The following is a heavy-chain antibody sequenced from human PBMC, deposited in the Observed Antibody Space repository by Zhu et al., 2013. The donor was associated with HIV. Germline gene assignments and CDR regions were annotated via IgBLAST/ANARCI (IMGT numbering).Heavy chain of an antibody. CDR1: GYTFTNYA. V-gene: IGHV1-18*01. J-gene: IGHJ3*02. CDR3: ARHLSSGWPLEAFDI. Sequence: QVQLVQSGAEVKKPGASVKVSCKASGYTFTNYAIGWVRLAPGQGLEWMGWISAYNGNTQYAQKVQGRVIMTTDTSTTTAYMELGSLRSDDTAVYYCARHLSSGWPLEAFDIWGQGTMVTVSS. D-gene: IGHD6-19*01. CDR2: ISAYNGNT.